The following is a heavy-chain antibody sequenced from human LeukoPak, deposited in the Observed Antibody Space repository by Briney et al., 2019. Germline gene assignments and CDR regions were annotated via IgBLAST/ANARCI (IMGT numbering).Heavy chain of an antibody. V-gene: IGHV4-31*03. J-gene: IGHJ4*02. CDR1: GGSISSGGYY. CDR3: ARGGDSGYSYGLFDY. CDR2: IYYSGST. Sequence: SETLSLTCTVSGGSISSGGYYWSWIRQHPGKGLEWIGYIYYSGSTYYNPSLKSRVTISVDTSKNQFSLKLSSVTAADTAVYYCARGGDSGYSYGLFDYWGQGTLVTVSS. D-gene: IGHD5-18*01.